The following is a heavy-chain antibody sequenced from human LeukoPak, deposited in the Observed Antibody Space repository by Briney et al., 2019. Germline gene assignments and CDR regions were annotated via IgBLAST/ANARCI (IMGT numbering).Heavy chain of an antibody. D-gene: IGHD2-21*02. Sequence: GWSLPLSRPASLWTLRHYAIHLLRPASAKELEGVGRIRSKAYNYATAYAASVKGRFTLSRDDAKNTAYLQMNSLRTEDTAVYYCTSVECCGGYCYPWGQGTLVTVSS. CDR1: LWTLRHYA. CDR2: IRSKAYNYAT. J-gene: IGHJ1*01. CDR3: TSVECCGGYCYP. V-gene: IGHV3-73*01.